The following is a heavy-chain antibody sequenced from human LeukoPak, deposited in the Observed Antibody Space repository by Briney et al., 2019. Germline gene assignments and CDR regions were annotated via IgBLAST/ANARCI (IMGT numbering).Heavy chain of an antibody. Sequence: GGSLRLSCAASRFTLSTYWMSWVRQAPGKGLEWVAHIKQDGSQEYYVDSVKGRFTISRDSAKNSLYLQMNSLRVEDTAVYYCARGVPYDSWSGPHYSDYWGQGTLVTVSP. CDR2: IKQDGSQE. CDR3: ARGVPYDSWSGPHYSDY. D-gene: IGHD3-3*01. J-gene: IGHJ4*02. V-gene: IGHV3-7*01. CDR1: RFTLSTYW.